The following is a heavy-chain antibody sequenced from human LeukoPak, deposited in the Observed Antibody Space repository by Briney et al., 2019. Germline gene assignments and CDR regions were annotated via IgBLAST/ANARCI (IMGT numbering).Heavy chain of an antibody. D-gene: IGHD6-6*01. CDR2: LYYSGST. Sequence: PSETLSLTCTVSGGSINNYYWSWLRQPPGKGLEWVGYLYYSGSTNYNPSLKSRVTISVDTSKNQFSLKLSSVTAADTAVYYCARFSGSSSNFDYWGQGTLVSVSS. CDR1: GGSINNYY. V-gene: IGHV4-59*01. CDR3: ARFSGSSSNFDY. J-gene: IGHJ4*02.